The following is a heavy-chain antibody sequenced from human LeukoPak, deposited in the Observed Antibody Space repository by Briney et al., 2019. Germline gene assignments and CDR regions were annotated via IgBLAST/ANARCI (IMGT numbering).Heavy chain of an antibody. D-gene: IGHD3-22*01. J-gene: IGHJ4*02. V-gene: IGHV3-48*02. CDR1: GFTFSTYS. CDR3: ARDSYGSSGYYYVSDY. CDR2: ISYSSSAI. Sequence: PGGSLRLSCAASGFTFSTYSTNWVRQAPGKGLEWVSYISYSSSAIYYADSVKGRFTISRDNAKNSLYLRMNSLRDEDTAVYYCARDSYGSSGYYYVSDYWGQGNLVTVSS.